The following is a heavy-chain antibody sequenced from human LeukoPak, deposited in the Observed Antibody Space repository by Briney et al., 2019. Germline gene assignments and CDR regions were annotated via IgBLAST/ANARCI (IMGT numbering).Heavy chain of an antibody. V-gene: IGHV1-18*01. J-gene: IGHJ4*02. D-gene: IGHD5-18*01. CDR2: ISAYNGNT. Sequence: ASVKVSCKASGYTFTSYGISWVRQAPGQGLEWMGWISAYNGNTNYAQKLQGGVTMTTDTSTSTAYMELRSLRSEDTAVYYCARCTRALDTAYYDYWGQGTLVTVSS. CDR1: GYTFTSYG. CDR3: ARCTRALDTAYYDY.